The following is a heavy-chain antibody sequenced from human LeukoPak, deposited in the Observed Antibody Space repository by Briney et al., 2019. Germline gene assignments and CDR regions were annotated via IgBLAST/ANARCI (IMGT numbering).Heavy chain of an antibody. CDR3: ARRRGGWFDP. Sequence: TGGSLRLSCAASGFTFSSYEIHWVRQAPGKGLEWVSYISSSGDTIYYADSVKGRFTISRDNAKNSLYLQMNSLRAEDTAVYYCARRRGGWFDPWGQGTLVTVSS. J-gene: IGHJ5*02. CDR2: ISSSGDTI. CDR1: GFTFSSYE. D-gene: IGHD2-15*01. V-gene: IGHV3-48*03.